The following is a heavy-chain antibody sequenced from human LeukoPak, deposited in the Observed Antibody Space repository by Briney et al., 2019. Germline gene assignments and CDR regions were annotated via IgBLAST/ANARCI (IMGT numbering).Heavy chain of an antibody. Sequence: ASVKVSCKASGYTFTSYDINWVRQATGQGLEWMGWMNPNSGNTGYAQKFQGRVTMTRNTSISTAYMELSSLRSEDTAVYYCARGVGRADGRLKQPDNWFDPWGQGTLVTVSS. CDR1: GYTFTSYD. D-gene: IGHD1/OR15-1a*01. J-gene: IGHJ5*02. V-gene: IGHV1-8*01. CDR3: ARGVGRADGRLKQPDNWFDP. CDR2: MNPNSGNT.